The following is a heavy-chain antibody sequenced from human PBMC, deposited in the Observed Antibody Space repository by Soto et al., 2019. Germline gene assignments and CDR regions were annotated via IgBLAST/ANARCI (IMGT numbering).Heavy chain of an antibody. D-gene: IGHD2-15*01. Sequence: GGSLRLSCAASGFTFSSYAMSWVRQAPGQGLEWVAVISYDGSNKKYVDSVKGRFSISRDNSKNTVYLQMNSLRAEDSGVYYCAKDPLLDYWGQGTLVTAPQ. CDR3: AKDPLLDY. CDR2: ISYDGSNK. V-gene: IGHV3-30*18. J-gene: IGHJ4*02. CDR1: GFTFSSYA.